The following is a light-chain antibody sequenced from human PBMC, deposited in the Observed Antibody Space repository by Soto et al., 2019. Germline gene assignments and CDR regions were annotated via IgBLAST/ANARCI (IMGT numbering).Light chain of an antibody. Sequence: EIVLTQSPGTLSLSPGERATLSCRASQSVSSSYLAWYQQKPGQAPRLLIYGASSRATGIPDRFSGSGSGTDFILTISRLEPEDFAVYYCQQYCSSPPYTFGPGTKVDIK. CDR2: GAS. J-gene: IGKJ3*01. CDR3: QQYCSSPPYT. V-gene: IGKV3-20*01. CDR1: QSVSSSY.